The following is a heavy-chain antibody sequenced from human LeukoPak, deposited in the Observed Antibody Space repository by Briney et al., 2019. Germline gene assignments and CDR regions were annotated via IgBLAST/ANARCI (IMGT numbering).Heavy chain of an antibody. CDR3: ATPSGGYCSSTSCHTRGYYYYMDG. CDR1: GYTFTGYY. D-gene: IGHD2-2*02. J-gene: IGHJ6*03. Sequence: ASVKVSCKASGYTFTGYYMHWVRQAPGQGLEWMGWINPNSGGTNYAQKFQGRVTMTRDTSISTAYMELSRLRSDDTAVYYCATPSGGYCSSTSCHTRGYYYYMDGWGKGTTVTASS. CDR2: INPNSGGT. V-gene: IGHV1-2*02.